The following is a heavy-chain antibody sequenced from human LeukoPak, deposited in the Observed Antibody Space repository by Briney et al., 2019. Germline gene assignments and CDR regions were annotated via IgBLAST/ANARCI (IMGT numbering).Heavy chain of an antibody. D-gene: IGHD1-1*01. CDR2: ISYDGSNK. Sequence: GGSLRLSCAASGFTFSSYAMHWVRQAPGKGLEWVAVISYDGSNKYYADSVKGRFTISRDNSKNTLYLQMNSLRAEDTAVYYCARNEFDYWGQGTLVTVSS. CDR3: ARNEFDY. CDR1: GFTFSSYA. V-gene: IGHV3-30*14. J-gene: IGHJ4*02.